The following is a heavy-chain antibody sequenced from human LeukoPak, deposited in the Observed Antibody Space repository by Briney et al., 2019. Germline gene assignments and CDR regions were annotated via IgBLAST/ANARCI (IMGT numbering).Heavy chain of an antibody. CDR1: GGSISSISSNNYH. J-gene: IGHJ6*02. CDR3: AREMGVVTAHGIDV. CDR2: IYYSGST. V-gene: IGHV4-39*02. Sequence: SETLSLTCIVSGGSISSISSNNYHWGWIRQPPGKGLEWIGGIYYSGSTYYNPSLKSRVTISVDTSKNQFSLKLSSVTAADTALYYCAREMGVVTAHGIDVWGQGTTVTVSS. D-gene: IGHD4-23*01.